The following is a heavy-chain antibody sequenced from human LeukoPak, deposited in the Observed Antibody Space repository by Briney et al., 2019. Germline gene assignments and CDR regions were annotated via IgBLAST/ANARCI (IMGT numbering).Heavy chain of an antibody. CDR1: GYTFTTYG. V-gene: IGHV1-18*01. Sequence: ASVKVSCMSSGYTFTTYGITWVRRAPGEGLEWMGWITTNNGRTKYAQKFQGRVTMTTETSTSTAYMELRSLRYDDTAVYYCARGINYDLLTGYSEGFDYWGQGTLVTVS. CDR2: ITTNNGRT. D-gene: IGHD3-9*01. CDR3: ARGINYDLLTGYSEGFDY. J-gene: IGHJ4*02.